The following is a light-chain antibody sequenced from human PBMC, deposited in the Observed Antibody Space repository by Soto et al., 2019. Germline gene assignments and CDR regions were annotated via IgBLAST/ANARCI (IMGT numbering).Light chain of an antibody. CDR1: QIISTN. Sequence: EIVMTQSPATLSVSPGERATLSCRASQIISTNLAWYQQKPGQAPRLLIYGVSTRATGIPARFSGSGSGTEFTLTISSLQSEDFAVYYCQQYNNWPPYTFGQGTKLEIK. CDR2: GVS. J-gene: IGKJ2*01. V-gene: IGKV3-15*01. CDR3: QQYNNWPPYT.